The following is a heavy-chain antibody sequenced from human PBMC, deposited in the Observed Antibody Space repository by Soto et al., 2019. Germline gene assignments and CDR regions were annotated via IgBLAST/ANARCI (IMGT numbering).Heavy chain of an antibody. D-gene: IGHD2-15*01. CDR1: GGSISSITYY. V-gene: IGHV4-39*01. J-gene: IGHJ5*02. CDR2: SYYSGST. CDR3: ARQVVAYCSGGRCYSPNRHWFDP. Sequence: SETRSLTCTVSGGSISSITYYWGWIRQPPGKGLEWFGSSYYSGSTYYNPSLKSRVTISVDTSKNQFSLKLSSVTAADTAVYYCARQVVAYCSGGRCYSPNRHWFDPWGQGTLVTVS.